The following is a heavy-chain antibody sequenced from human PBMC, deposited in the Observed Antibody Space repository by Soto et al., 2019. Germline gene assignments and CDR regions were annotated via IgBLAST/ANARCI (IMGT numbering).Heavy chain of an antibody. CDR2: IYPGDHET. D-gene: IGHD6-13*01. V-gene: IGHV5-51*01. CDR3: ARSPRSSPYFDF. CDR1: GYTFSNFW. Sequence: PGESLKIYCQCSGYTFSNFWIGWVRQLPGQGLEWMGIIYPGDHETRYSPSFLGKVTISAETSINTAYLQWSRLEASDSAFYFCARSPRSSPYFDFWGQGALVTVSS. J-gene: IGHJ4*02.